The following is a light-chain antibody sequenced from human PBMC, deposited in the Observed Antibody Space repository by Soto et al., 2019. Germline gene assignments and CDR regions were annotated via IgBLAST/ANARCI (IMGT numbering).Light chain of an antibody. V-gene: IGKV1-39*01. CDR1: QSISNY. CDR3: QQSYSIPAT. CDR2: AAS. J-gene: IGKJ4*01. Sequence: DIQMTQSPSSLSASVGDRVTITCRASQSISNYLNWYQQKPGKAPKLLIYAASSLQSGVPSRFSGSGSGTDFTLTISSLQPEDFATYYCQQSYSIPATFGGGTKVEIK.